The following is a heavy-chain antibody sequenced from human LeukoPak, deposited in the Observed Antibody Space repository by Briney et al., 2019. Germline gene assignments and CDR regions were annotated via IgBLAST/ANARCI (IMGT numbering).Heavy chain of an antibody. J-gene: IGHJ4*02. D-gene: IGHD1-14*01. CDR3: ASEFRPEGY. V-gene: IGHV3-21*01. Sequence: GGSLRLSCAASGFTFSNYAMNWVRQAPGKGLEWVSSISASTTYIRYADSVEGRFTIFRDNGENTLYLQMDSLRVEDTAVYYCASEFRPEGYWGQGTLVTVSS. CDR1: GFTFSNYA. CDR2: ISASTTYI.